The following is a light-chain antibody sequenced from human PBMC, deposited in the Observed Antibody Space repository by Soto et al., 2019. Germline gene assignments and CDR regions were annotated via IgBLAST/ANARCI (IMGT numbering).Light chain of an antibody. J-gene: IGKJ4*01. CDR2: AAS. V-gene: IGKV1-39*01. Sequence: DIPMTQSPSSLSASVGDRVTITCRASQSIGDNLNWYQLKPGTAPNLLIYAASNLQSGVPSRFSGSGSGTDFTLTISNLQPEDFVSYFCQQNFNTPPTFGGGTKVEIQ. CDR3: QQNFNTPPT. CDR1: QSIGDN.